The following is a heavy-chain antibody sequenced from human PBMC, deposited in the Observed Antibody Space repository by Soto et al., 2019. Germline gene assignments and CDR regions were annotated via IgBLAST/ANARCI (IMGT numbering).Heavy chain of an antibody. J-gene: IGHJ2*01. Sequence: QVQLQESGPGLVKPSETLSLTCTVSGGSISGGVYYWSWIRQPPGKGLEWIGYIYASGSTYYNPSLQSQVTISVDTSNNQFSLRLTSVTAADSAVYYCAREVIPLTTDWYFDLWGRGTLVTVSP. D-gene: IGHD4-17*01. CDR2: IYASGST. V-gene: IGHV4-30-4*01. CDR1: GGSISGGVYY. CDR3: AREVIPLTTDWYFDL.